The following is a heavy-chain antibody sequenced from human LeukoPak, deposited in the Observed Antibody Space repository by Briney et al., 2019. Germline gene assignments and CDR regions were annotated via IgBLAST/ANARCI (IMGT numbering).Heavy chain of an antibody. CDR3: AREGYYGSGRLTDF. V-gene: IGHV4-34*01. CDR1: GFTFSSYS. D-gene: IGHD3-10*01. Sequence: GSLRLSCAASGFTFSSYSMNWVRQAPGKGLEWVGEINHSGSTNYNPSLKSGVTISVDPSKNQFSLKLSSVTAADTAVYYCAREGYYGSGRLTDFWGQGTLVTVSS. CDR2: INHSGST. J-gene: IGHJ4*02.